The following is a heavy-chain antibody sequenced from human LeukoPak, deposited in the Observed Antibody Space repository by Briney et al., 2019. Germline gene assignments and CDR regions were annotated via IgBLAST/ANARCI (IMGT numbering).Heavy chain of an antibody. V-gene: IGHV4-34*01. D-gene: IGHD3-10*01. CDR1: GGSFSGYY. CDR3: ARSGYGSGRGRRFLGY. CDR2: INHSGST. J-gene: IGHJ4*02. Sequence: SETLSLTCAVYGGSFSGYYWSWIRQPPGKGLEWIGEINHSGSTNYNPSLKSRVTISVDTSKNQFSLKLSSVTAADTAVYYCARSGYGSGRGRRFLGYWGQGTLVTVSS.